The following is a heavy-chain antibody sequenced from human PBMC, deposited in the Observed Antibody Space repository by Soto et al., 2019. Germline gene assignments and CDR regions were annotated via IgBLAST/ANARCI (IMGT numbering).Heavy chain of an antibody. CDR3: ARGRYGMDV. V-gene: IGHV3-53*02. J-gene: IGHJ6*02. Sequence: EVRLVETGGGLIQPGGSLRLSCAAPEFTVRSNYMSWVRQAPGKGLEWVSGIYREGSIYYADSVKGRFTISRDNSKNTLYLQMNNLRAEDTALYYCARGRYGMDVWGQGTTVTVSS. CDR1: EFTVRSNY. CDR2: IYREGSI.